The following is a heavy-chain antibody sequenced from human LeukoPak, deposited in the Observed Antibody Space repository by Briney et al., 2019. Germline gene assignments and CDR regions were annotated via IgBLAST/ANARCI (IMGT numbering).Heavy chain of an antibody. Sequence: GGSLRLSCAASGFTFSSYAMHWVRQAPGKGLEWVAVISYDGSNKYYADSAKGRFTISRDNSKTTLYLQMNSLRAEDTAVYYCASPTVAGTPYFDYWGQGTLVTVSS. CDR3: ASPTVAGTPYFDY. D-gene: IGHD6-19*01. CDR2: ISYDGSNK. J-gene: IGHJ4*02. CDR1: GFTFSSYA. V-gene: IGHV3-30*04.